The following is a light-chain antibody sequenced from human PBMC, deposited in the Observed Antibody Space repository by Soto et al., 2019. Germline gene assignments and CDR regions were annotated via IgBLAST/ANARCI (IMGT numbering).Light chain of an antibody. CDR2: VAS. V-gene: IGKV1-5*03. CDR1: QSINNW. Sequence: DIQMTQSPSTLSASVGDRVTITCRASQSINNWLAWYQQKPGKAPKLLITVASNLESGVPSKFSGSGSGTEFTLTISSLQPDDFATYYCQQYNSFPRTFGQGTKVEIK. CDR3: QQYNSFPRT. J-gene: IGKJ1*01.